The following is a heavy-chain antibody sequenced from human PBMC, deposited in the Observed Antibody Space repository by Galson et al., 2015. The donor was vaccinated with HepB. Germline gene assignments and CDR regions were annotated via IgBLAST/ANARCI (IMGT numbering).Heavy chain of an antibody. D-gene: IGHD2-2*01. Sequence: SLTCTVSGDSVSSGSYCWSWIRQPPGKGLEWIGSVCNSGSTPYNPSLKSRLTISVDTSKNQFSLSLRSVTAADTTIYYCARQVVDGSVPDWFDPWGQGTLVTVSS. CDR2: VCNSGST. V-gene: IGHV4-61*01. CDR1: GDSVSSGSYC. CDR3: ARQVVDGSVPDWFDP. J-gene: IGHJ5*02.